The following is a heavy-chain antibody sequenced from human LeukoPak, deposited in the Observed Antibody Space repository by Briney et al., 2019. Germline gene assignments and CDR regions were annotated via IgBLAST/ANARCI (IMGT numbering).Heavy chain of an antibody. Sequence: SETLSLTCTVSGGSISSYYWSWIRQPAGKGLEWIGRIYTSGSTNYNPSLKSRVTMSVDTSKNQFSLKLSSVTAADTAVYYCARNTFYDILTGYSAPFDYWGQGTLVTVSS. V-gene: IGHV4-4*07. CDR2: IYTSGST. CDR1: GGSISSYY. J-gene: IGHJ4*02. D-gene: IGHD3-9*01. CDR3: ARNTFYDILTGYSAPFDY.